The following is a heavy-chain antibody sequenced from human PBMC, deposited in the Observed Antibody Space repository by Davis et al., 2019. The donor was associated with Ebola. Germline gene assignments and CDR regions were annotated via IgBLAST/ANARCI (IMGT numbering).Heavy chain of an antibody. D-gene: IGHD6-19*01. V-gene: IGHV1-69*04. CDR3: ARDRVQQWLEFDY. CDR2: IIPILGIA. J-gene: IGHJ4*02. Sequence: SVKVSCKASGGTFSSYAISWVRQAPGQGLEWMGRIIPILGIANYAQKFQGRVTITADKSTSTAYMELSSLRSEDTAVYYCARDRVQQWLEFDYWGQGTLVTVSS. CDR1: GGTFSSYA.